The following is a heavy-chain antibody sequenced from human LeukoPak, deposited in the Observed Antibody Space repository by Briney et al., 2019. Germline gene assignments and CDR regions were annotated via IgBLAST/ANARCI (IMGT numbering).Heavy chain of an antibody. CDR2: IIPIFGTA. V-gene: IGHV1-69*05. D-gene: IGHD2-2*01. J-gene: IGHJ3*02. Sequence: SVKVSCKASGGTFSSYAISWVRQAPGQGLEWMGGIIPIFGTANYAQKFQGRVTMTTDTSTSTAYMELRSLRSDDTAVYYCARDFVGYQLPDAFDIWGQGTMVTVSS. CDR3: ARDFVGYQLPDAFDI. CDR1: GGTFSSYA.